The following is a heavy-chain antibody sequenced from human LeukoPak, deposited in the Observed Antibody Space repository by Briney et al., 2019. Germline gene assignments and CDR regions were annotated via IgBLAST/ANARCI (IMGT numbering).Heavy chain of an antibody. CDR1: GFSFSDYG. CDR2: ILYDGSNR. V-gene: IGHV3-30*02. CDR3: AKPYYGSGSYLYY. D-gene: IGHD3-10*01. J-gene: IGHJ4*02. Sequence: GGSLRLSCAASGFSFSDYGMHWVRQAPGKGLEWVAFILYDGSNRFYADSVKGRFTISRDNSKNTLYLQMNSLRAEDTAVYYCAKPYYGSGSYLYYWGQGTLVTVSS.